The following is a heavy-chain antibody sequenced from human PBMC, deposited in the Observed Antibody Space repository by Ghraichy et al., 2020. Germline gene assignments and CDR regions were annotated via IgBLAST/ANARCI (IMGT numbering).Heavy chain of an antibody. J-gene: IGHJ3*02. Sequence: SETLSLTCTVSGGSISSYYWSWIRQPPGKGLEWIGYIYYSGSTNYNPSLKSRVTISVDTSKNQFSLKLSSVTAADTAVYYCARGFFSITWGGDAFDIWGQGTMVTVSS. V-gene: IGHV4-59*01. CDR2: IYYSGST. CDR3: ARGFFSITWGGDAFDI. D-gene: IGHD3-3*02. CDR1: GGSISSYY.